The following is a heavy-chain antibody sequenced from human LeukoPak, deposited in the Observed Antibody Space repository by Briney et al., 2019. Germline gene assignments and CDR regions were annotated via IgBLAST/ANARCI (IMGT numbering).Heavy chain of an antibody. D-gene: IGHD6-13*01. V-gene: IGHV1-2*02. CDR3: ARETRSSWAPGDYYYYYMDV. J-gene: IGHJ6*03. CDR2: INPNSGGT. CDR1: GYTFTGYY. Sequence: GASVKVSCKASGYTFTGYYMHWVRQATGQGLEWMGWINPNSGGTNYAQKFQGRVTMTRDTSISTAYMELSRLRSDDTAVYYCARETRSSWAPGDYYYYYMDVWGKGTTVTVSS.